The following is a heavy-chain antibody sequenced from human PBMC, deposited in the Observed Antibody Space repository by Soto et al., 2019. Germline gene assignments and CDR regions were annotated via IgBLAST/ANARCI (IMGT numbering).Heavy chain of an antibody. Sequence: PGGSLRLSCAPSGFTFDDYAMHWVRQAPGKGLEWVSGISWNSGSIGYADSVKGRFTISRDNAKNSLYLQMNSLRAEDTALYYCARLPYSSGWYYFDYWGQGTLVTVSS. D-gene: IGHD6-19*01. CDR2: ISWNSGSI. V-gene: IGHV3-9*01. CDR1: GFTFDDYA. CDR3: ARLPYSSGWYYFDY. J-gene: IGHJ4*02.